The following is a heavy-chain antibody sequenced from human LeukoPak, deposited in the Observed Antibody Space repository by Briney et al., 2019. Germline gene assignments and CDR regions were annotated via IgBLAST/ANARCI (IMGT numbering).Heavy chain of an antibody. J-gene: IGHJ2*01. Sequence: GASVKVSCKVSGYTLTELSMHWGRQAPGKGLEWMGGFDPEDGETIYAPKFQGRVTMTEDTSTDTAYMELSSLRSEDTAVYYCATLLTWYFDLWGRGTLVTVSS. V-gene: IGHV1-24*01. CDR1: GYTLTELS. CDR2: FDPEDGET. CDR3: ATLLTWYFDL.